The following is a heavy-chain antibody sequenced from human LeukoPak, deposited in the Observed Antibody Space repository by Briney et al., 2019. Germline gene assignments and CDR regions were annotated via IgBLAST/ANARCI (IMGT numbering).Heavy chain of an antibody. Sequence: GGSLRLSCAASGFTFRDYEMNCLRQAPGKGLEGGSYISSSCRTIYYADSVKGRFTISSENAMNTLDVQMNDQPDKRRASYYFAELGITMIGGVWVKGTTVTISS. CDR3: AELGITMIGGV. V-gene: IGHV3-48*03. J-gene: IGHJ6*04. D-gene: IGHD3-10*02. CDR1: GFTFRDYE. CDR2: ISSSCRTI.